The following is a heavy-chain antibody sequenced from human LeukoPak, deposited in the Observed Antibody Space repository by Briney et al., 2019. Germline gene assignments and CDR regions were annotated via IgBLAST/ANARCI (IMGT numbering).Heavy chain of an antibody. CDR1: GFTVSSNY. Sequence: GSLRLSCAASGFTVSSNYMSWVRQAPGEGLEWIGEINHSGSTNYNPSLKSRVTISVDTSKNQFSLKLSSVTAADTAVYYCARGPDLYYFDYWGQGTLVTVSS. CDR3: ARGPDLYYFDY. V-gene: IGHV4-34*01. J-gene: IGHJ4*02. CDR2: INHSGST. D-gene: IGHD3-16*01.